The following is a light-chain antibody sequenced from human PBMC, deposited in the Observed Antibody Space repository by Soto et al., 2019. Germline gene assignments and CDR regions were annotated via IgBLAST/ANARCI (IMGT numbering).Light chain of an antibody. CDR1: NSNIGNNL. CDR2: SNN. CDR3: AAWDDSLDGPV. Sequence: QSVLTQPPSASGTPGQRVTISCSGSNSNIGNNLVSWYQHLPGTAPKLLIYSNNQRPSGVPDRFSGSKSGTSASLAISGLQSEDEADYYCAAWDDSLDGPVFGGGTKVTVL. V-gene: IGLV1-44*01. J-gene: IGLJ3*02.